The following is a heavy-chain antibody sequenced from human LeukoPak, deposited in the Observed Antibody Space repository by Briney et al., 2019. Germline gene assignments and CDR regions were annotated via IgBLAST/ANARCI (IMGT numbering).Heavy chain of an antibody. D-gene: IGHD5-24*01. Sequence: SETLSLTCTVSGGSISSYDWNWIRQPPGKGLEWLGYIYYSGSTNYNPSLKSRVTISVDTSKNQFSLTLSSVTAADKAVYYCARAGRTDGYKSYFDYWGQGTLVTVSS. V-gene: IGHV4-59*01. CDR3: ARAGRTDGYKSYFDY. J-gene: IGHJ4*02. CDR1: GGSISSYD. CDR2: IYYSGST.